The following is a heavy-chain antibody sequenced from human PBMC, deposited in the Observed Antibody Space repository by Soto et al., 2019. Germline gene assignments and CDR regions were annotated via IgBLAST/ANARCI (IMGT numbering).Heavy chain of an antibody. D-gene: IGHD6-6*01. Sequence: PSETLSLTCTVSGGSISSYYWSWIRQPPGKGLEWIGYIYYSGSTNYNPSLKSRVTISVDTSKNQFSLKLSSVTAADTAVYYCARSIAARPDNWFDPWGQGTLVTVS. J-gene: IGHJ5*02. CDR2: IYYSGST. CDR1: GGSISSYY. CDR3: ARSIAARPDNWFDP. V-gene: IGHV4-59*01.